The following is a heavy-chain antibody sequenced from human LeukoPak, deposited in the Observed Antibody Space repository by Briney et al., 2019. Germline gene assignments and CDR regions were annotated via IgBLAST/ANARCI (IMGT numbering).Heavy chain of an antibody. V-gene: IGHV3-23*01. J-gene: IGHJ4*02. CDR1: GFTFSSYA. Sequence: GGPLRLSCAASGFTFSSYAMSWVRQTPGKGLEWVSAISGSGGSTYYADSVKGRFTISRDNSKNTLYLQMNSLRAEDTAVYYCAKLGDYVWGSYRQADYWGQGTLVTVSS. CDR3: AKLGDYVWGSYRQADY. D-gene: IGHD3-16*02. CDR2: ISGSGGST.